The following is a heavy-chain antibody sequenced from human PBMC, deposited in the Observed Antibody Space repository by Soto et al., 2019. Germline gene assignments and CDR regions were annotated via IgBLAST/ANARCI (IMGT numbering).Heavy chain of an antibody. J-gene: IGHJ4*02. V-gene: IGHV2-5*02. CDR2: NYWDDDN. D-gene: IGHD1-26*01. Sequence: QITLKESGPALVKPTQTLTLTCTFSGFSLSTSGVGVAWIRQPPGKAPEWLALNYWDDDNRYNPSLKSRLTPTKDTSKNQVVLTMTTMDPVDTATYFCAHAHVPTIVTGDYWGPGTLVTVSS. CDR3: AHAHVPTIVTGDY. CDR1: GFSLSTSGVG.